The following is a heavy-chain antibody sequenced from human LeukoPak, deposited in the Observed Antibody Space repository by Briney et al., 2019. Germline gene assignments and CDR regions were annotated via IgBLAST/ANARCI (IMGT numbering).Heavy chain of an antibody. CDR2: IKPDGSEK. Sequence: GGSLRLSCADSGITFSGNWMSWVRQAPGKGLEWVTHIKPDGSEKYYVDSVRGRFTISRDNAENSLYLEMNSLRAEDTAVYYCARDRDWSFDYWGQGTLVTVSS. CDR1: GITFSGNW. J-gene: IGHJ4*02. V-gene: IGHV3-7*05. CDR3: ARDRDWSFDY. D-gene: IGHD3/OR15-3a*01.